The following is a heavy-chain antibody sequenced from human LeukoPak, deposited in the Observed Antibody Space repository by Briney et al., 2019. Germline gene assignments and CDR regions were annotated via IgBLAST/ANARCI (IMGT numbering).Heavy chain of an antibody. CDR3: ARDETFWGSYRYAFGI. V-gene: IGHV3-21*01. Sequence: GGSLRLSCAASGFTFNTYNMNWVRQAPGQGLEWVSSITSSSSYIYYADSVKGRFTISRDNAKNSLYLQMNSLRAEDTAVYYCARDETFWGSYRYAFGIWGQGTMVTVSS. CDR2: ITSSSSYI. CDR1: GFTFNTYN. J-gene: IGHJ3*02. D-gene: IGHD3-16*02.